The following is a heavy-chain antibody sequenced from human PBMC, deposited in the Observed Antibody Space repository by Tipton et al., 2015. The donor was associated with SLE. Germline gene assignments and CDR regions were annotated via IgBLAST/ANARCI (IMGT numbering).Heavy chain of an antibody. Sequence: TLSLTCTVSGGSISSYYWSWIRQPPGKGLEWIGFLYYSGSTYYNPSLKRRLTISPDTSKNQFSLKLNSVTAADTAVYYCARTSWGVDYYGMDVWGQGTTVTVSS. J-gene: IGHJ6*02. V-gene: IGHV4-30-4*08. CDR3: ARTSWGVDYYGMDV. CDR2: LYYSGST. D-gene: IGHD3-16*01. CDR1: GGSISSYY.